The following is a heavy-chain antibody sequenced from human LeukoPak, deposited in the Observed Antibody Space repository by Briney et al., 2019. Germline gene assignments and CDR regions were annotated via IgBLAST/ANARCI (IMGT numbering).Heavy chain of an antibody. J-gene: IGHJ6*03. CDR3: ARESIAAAGGYYYYYMDV. D-gene: IGHD6-13*01. CDR1: GFTFSSYW. Sequence: PGGSLRLSCAASGFTFSSYWMSWVRQAPGKGLEWVANIKKDGSEKYYVDSVKGRFTISRDNAKNSLYLQMNSLRAEDTAVYYCARESIAAAGGYYYYYMDVWGKGTTVTVSS. V-gene: IGHV3-7*01. CDR2: IKKDGSEK.